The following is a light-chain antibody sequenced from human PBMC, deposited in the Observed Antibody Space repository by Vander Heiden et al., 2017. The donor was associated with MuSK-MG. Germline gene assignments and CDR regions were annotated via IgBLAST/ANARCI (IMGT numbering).Light chain of an antibody. V-gene: IGKV3-20*01. Sequence: EIVLTQSPGTLSLSPGERATLSCRACQSVSSSYLAWYQQKPGQAPRLLIYGASSRATGIPDRFSGSGYGTDFTLTISRREPEDFAVYYCQQYGSSPLYTFGQGTKLEIK. J-gene: IGKJ2*01. CDR2: GAS. CDR3: QQYGSSPLYT. CDR1: QSVSSSY.